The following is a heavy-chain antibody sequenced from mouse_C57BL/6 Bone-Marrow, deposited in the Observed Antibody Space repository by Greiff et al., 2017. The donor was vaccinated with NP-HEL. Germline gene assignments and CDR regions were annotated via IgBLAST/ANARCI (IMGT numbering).Heavy chain of an antibody. CDR1: GYTFTDYY. CDR2: INPNNGGT. V-gene: IGHV1-26*01. J-gene: IGHJ1*03. CDR3: ARENYGWYFDV. Sequence: EVQLQQSGPELVKPGASVKISCKASGYTFTDYYMNWVKQSHGKSLEWIGDINPNNGGTSYNQKFKGKATLTVNKSSSTAYMELRSLISADSAVYYCARENYGWYFDVWGTGTTVTVSS. D-gene: IGHD1-1*01.